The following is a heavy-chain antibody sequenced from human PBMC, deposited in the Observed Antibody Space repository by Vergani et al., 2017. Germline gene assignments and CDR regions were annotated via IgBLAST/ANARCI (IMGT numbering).Heavy chain of an antibody. V-gene: IGHV1-69*04. CDR2: IIPILGIA. D-gene: IGHD3-10*01. CDR1: GGTFSSYA. J-gene: IGHJ6*04. CDR3: ARDFRGDYYGSGGYGV. Sequence: QVQLVQSGAEVKKPGSSVKVSCKASGGTFSSYAISWVRQAPGQGLEWMGRIIPILGIANYAQKFQGRVTITADKSTSTAYMELSSLRSEDTAVYYCARDFRGDYYGSGGYGVWGKGTTVTVSS.